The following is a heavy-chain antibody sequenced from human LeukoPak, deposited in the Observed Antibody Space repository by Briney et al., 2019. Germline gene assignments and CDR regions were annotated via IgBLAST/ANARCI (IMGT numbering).Heavy chain of an antibody. CDR1: GFTFSSYE. CDR2: ISSSGSTI. D-gene: IGHD3-10*01. Sequence: GGSLRLSCAASGFTFSSYEMNWVRQAPGKGLEWVSYISSSGSTIYYADSVKGRFTISRDNAKNSLYLQMNSLRAEDTAVYYCARDEKLRGSDYWGQGTLVTVSS. CDR3: ARDEKLRGSDY. V-gene: IGHV3-48*03. J-gene: IGHJ4*02.